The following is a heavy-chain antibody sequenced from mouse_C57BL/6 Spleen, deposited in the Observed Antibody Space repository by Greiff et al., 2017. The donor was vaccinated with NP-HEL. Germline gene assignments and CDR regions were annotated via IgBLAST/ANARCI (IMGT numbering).Heavy chain of an antibody. CDR3: ARGDGNYVAAY. CDR1: GYTFTDYN. CDR2: INPNNGGT. Sequence: VQLKQSGPELVKPGASVKIPCKASGYTFTDYNMDWVKQSHGKSLEWIGDINPNNGGTIYNQKFKGKATLTVDKSSSTAYMELRSLTSEDTAVYYCARGDGNYVAAYWGQGTLVTVSA. J-gene: IGHJ3*01. D-gene: IGHD2-1*01. V-gene: IGHV1-18*01.